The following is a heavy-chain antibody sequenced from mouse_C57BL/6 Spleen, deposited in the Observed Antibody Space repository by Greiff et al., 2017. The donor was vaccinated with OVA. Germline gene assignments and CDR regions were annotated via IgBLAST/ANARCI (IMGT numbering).Heavy chain of an antibody. CDR2: ILPGSSST. V-gene: IGHV1-9*01. CDR1: GYTFTGYW. CDR3: ARTGSSYRFDY. J-gene: IGHJ2*01. Sequence: LVESGAELMKPGASVKLSCKATGYTFTGYWIEWVKQRPGHGLEWIGEILPGSSSTNYNEKFKGKATFTADTSSNTAYMQLSSLTTEDSAIYYCARTGSSYRFDYWGQGTTLTVSS. D-gene: IGHD1-1*01.